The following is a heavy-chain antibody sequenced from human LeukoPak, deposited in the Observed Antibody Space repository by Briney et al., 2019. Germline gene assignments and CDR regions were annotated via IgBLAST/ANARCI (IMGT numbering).Heavy chain of an antibody. CDR2: LSGGGGST. J-gene: IGHJ6*02. CDR1: GFTFSSYA. Sequence: GGSLRLSCAASGFTFSSYAMSWVRQAPGKGLEWVSALSGGGGSTYYAGSVKGRFTISRDNSKNSLYLQMNSLRAEDTAVYYCARESHSSCPDVWGQGTTVTVSS. CDR3: ARESHSSCPDV. D-gene: IGHD6-13*01. V-gene: IGHV3-23*01.